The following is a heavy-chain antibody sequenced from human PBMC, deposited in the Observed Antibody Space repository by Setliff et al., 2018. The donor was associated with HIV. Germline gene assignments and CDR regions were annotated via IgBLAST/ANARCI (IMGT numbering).Heavy chain of an antibody. V-gene: IGHV1-24*01. CDR2: FDPQDDET. D-gene: IGHD6-25*01. J-gene: IGHJ3*02. CDR3: VTQRGSGSDPFDI. Sequence: ASVKVSCKVSGYTLTELSRHWVRQAPGRGLEWIGSFDPQDDETIYAQNFQGRVTMTEDTSTDTAYMELSSLRSEDTAVYYCVTQRGSGSDPFDIWGPGTMVTVSS. CDR1: GYTLTELS.